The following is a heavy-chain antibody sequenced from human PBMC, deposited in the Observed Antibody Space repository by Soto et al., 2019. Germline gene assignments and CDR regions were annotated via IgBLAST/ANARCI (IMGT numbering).Heavy chain of an antibody. CDR3: ARPVSMANYGMDV. D-gene: IGHD4-17*01. V-gene: IGHV4-34*01. CDR1: GGSFSGYY. J-gene: IGHJ6*02. Sequence: QVQLQQWGAGLLKPSETLSLTCAVYGGSFSGYYWSWIRQLPGKGLEWIGEINHSGSTNYNPSLKSRVTISVDTSKNQFSLKLSSVTAADTAVYYCARPVSMANYGMDVWGQGTTVTVSS. CDR2: INHSGST.